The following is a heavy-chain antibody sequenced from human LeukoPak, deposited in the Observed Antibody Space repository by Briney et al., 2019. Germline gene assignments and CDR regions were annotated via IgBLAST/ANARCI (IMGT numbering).Heavy chain of an antibody. CDR1: GVSISSSSYI. D-gene: IGHD6-6*01. Sequence: SESLSLTCTVSGVSISSSSYIWGWIRQPPGLGLDWTGSIYYSGTTYYNPSLKSRGTISVDMSKNQFSLRLSSVTAADTAVYYCARQLYSSSSGVGYWGQGTLVTVS. CDR3: ARQLYSSSSGVGY. V-gene: IGHV4-39*01. J-gene: IGHJ4*02. CDR2: IYYSGTT.